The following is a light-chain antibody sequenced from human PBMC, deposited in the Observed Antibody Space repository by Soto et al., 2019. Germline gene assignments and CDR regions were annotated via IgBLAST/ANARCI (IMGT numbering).Light chain of an antibody. CDR3: AAWDDNVNGPL. CDR1: NSNIGRYS. V-gene: IGLV1-44*01. Sequence: QSVLTQPPSLSGTPGQRVTISCSGRNSNIGRYSVNWYQHFPGTAPKILIYRDDERPSGVPDRFSVSKSGTSASLAISGLQSEEEAEYYCAAWDDNVNGPLFGGGIKLTVL. J-gene: IGLJ3*02. CDR2: RDD.